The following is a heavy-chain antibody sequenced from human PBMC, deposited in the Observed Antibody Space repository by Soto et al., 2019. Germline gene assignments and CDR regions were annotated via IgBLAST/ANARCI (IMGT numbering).Heavy chain of an antibody. CDR2: IYPGDSDT. V-gene: IGHV5-51*01. CDR1: GYSFTSYW. Sequence: PGESLKISCKGSGYSFTSYWIGWVRQMPGEGLEWMGIIYPGDSDTRYSPSFQGQVTISADKSISTAYLQWSSLKASDTAMYYCARRGARISSGWYRDWFDPWGQGTLVTVS. J-gene: IGHJ5*02. D-gene: IGHD6-19*01. CDR3: ARRGARISSGWYRDWFDP.